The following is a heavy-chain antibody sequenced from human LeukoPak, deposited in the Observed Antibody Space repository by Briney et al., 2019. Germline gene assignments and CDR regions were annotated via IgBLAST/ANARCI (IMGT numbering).Heavy chain of an antibody. CDR3: AKATYYYDSSGYCFDY. V-gene: IGHV3-23*01. CDR1: GFNFASNW. D-gene: IGHD3-22*01. CDR2: ISGSGGST. Sequence: GGSLRLSCAASGFNFASNWMHWVRQISGKGLMWVSAISGSGGSTYYADSVKGRFTISRDNSKNTLYLQMNSLRAEDTAVYYCAKATYYYDSSGYCFDYWGQGTLVTVSS. J-gene: IGHJ4*02.